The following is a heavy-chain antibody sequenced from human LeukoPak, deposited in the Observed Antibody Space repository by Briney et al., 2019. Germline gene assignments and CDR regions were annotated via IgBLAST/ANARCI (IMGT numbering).Heavy chain of an antibody. J-gene: IGHJ5*01. CDR2: ISSSISTI. V-gene: IGHV3-48*02. CDR1: GFTFSSYS. CDR3: ARVVRGSESYWES. D-gene: IGHD3-10*01. Sequence: PGGSLRLSCAASGFTFSSYSMIWVRQAPGKGLEWVSYISSSISTIYYADSVKGRFTISRDNAKNSLYLQMNSLRDEDTAGYYCARVVRGSESYWESWGPGTLVTASS.